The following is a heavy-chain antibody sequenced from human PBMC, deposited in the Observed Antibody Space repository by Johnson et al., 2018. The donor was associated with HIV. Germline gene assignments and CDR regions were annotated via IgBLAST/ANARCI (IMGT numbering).Heavy chain of an antibody. CDR1: GFTFSSYG. J-gene: IGHJ3*02. CDR2: ISYDGSNK. V-gene: IGHV3-30*03. CDR3: ASWGGLNHMGDPFDI. Sequence: VQLVESGGGLVQPGRSLRLSCAASGFTFSSYGMHWVRQAPGKGLEWVAVISYDGSNKYYADSVKGRFTISRENAKNTVYLQMNSLRDEDTSVYFCASWGGLNHMGDPFDIWGQGTMVTVSS. D-gene: IGHD3-16*01.